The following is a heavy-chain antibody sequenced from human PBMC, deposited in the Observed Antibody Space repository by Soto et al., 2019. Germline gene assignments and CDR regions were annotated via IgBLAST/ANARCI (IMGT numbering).Heavy chain of an antibody. CDR3: AKDQEYLLDY. Sequence: QVQLVESGGGVVQPGRSLRLSCAASGFTFSSYGMHWVRQAPGKGLEWVAVISYDGSNKYYADSVKGRFTISRDNSKNTLYLQMNSLRAEDTAVYYCAKDQEYLLDYWGQGTLVTVSS. J-gene: IGHJ4*02. V-gene: IGHV3-30*18. CDR1: GFTFSSYG. D-gene: IGHD6-6*01. CDR2: ISYDGSNK.